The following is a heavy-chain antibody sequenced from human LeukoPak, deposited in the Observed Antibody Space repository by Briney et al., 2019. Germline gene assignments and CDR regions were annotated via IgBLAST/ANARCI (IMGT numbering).Heavy chain of an antibody. V-gene: IGHV3-74*01. CDR1: GFTFSSYW. D-gene: IGHD2-21*02. CDR3: ARGLNFFF. J-gene: IGHJ6*02. CDR2: INGDGSSI. Sequence: TGGPLRLSCAASGFTFSSYWMHWVRQAPGKGLVWVSLINGDGSSISYADSVKGRFTISRDNAKNTLYLQMNSLRAEDTAVYYCARGLNFFFWGQGTTVTVSS.